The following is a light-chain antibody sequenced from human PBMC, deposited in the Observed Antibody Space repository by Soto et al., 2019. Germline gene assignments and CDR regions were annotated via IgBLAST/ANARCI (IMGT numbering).Light chain of an antibody. CDR3: QAWDSSTVV. Sequence: SYELTQPPSVSVSTGLTASITCSGDKLGDKYACWYQQKPGQSPVLVIYQDSKRPSGIPERFSGSNSGNTATLTISGTQAMVEADYYCQAWDSSTVVFGGGTKLTVL. J-gene: IGLJ2*01. CDR2: QDS. V-gene: IGLV3-1*01. CDR1: KLGDKY.